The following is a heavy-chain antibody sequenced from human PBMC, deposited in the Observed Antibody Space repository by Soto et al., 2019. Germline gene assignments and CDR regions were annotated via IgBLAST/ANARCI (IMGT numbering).Heavy chain of an antibody. Sequence: QVQLVESGGGVVQPGRSLRLSCAASGFTFSSYGVHWVRQAPGQGLEWVAVISYDGSNKYYADSVKGRFTISRDNSKNTLYLQMNSLRAADTAVYSCANFGSYNWNYDYFDYSGQGTLVTVSS. CDR2: ISYDGSNK. D-gene: IGHD1-7*01. J-gene: IGHJ4*02. V-gene: IGHV3-30*18. CDR3: ANFGSYNWNYDYFDY. CDR1: GFTFSSYG.